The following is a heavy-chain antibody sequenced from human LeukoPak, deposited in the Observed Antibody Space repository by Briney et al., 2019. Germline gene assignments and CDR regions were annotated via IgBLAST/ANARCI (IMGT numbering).Heavy chain of an antibody. V-gene: IGHV1-69*04. J-gene: IGHJ4*02. CDR2: IIPILGIA. D-gene: IGHD1-26*01. Sequence: GSSVKVSCKASGGTFSSYAISWVRQAPGQGLEWMGRIIPILGIANYAQKFQGRVTITADKSTSTAYMELSSLRSEDTAVYYCATAKGSYYGYYFDYWGQGTLVTVSS. CDR3: ATAKGSYYGYYFDY. CDR1: GGTFSSYA.